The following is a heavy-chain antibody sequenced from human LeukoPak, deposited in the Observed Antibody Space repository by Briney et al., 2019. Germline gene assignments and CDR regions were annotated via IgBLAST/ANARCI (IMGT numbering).Heavy chain of an antibody. J-gene: IGHJ6*02. D-gene: IGHD5-18*01. V-gene: IGHV3-9*01. CDR1: GVTFDDYA. CDR2: ISWDSSNR. Sequence: GRSLRLSCAASGVTFDDYAMHWVRQAPGNGLECFSGISWDSSNRGYADSVKGRFTISRDNAKNSLYMQMNSLRAEDTALYYCAKDIDTGLASGMDVWGQGPTVTVSS. CDR3: AKDIDTGLASGMDV.